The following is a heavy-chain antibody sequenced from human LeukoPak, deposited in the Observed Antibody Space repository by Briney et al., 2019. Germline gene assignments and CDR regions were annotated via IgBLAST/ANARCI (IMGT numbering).Heavy chain of an antibody. Sequence: SQTLSLTYAISRHSISSSIDAWNWITQSPSRGLDCQRRTYYMSKRYNDFAASVKSQMTITADTSNNTFSPPLNPVTPADTAMYYCARDLAGMGARGVFDSWGQGTLVTVSS. V-gene: IGHV6-1*01. D-gene: IGHD6-6*01. CDR1: RHSISSSIDA. CDR2: TYYMSKRYN. J-gene: IGHJ4*02. CDR3: ARDLAGMGARGVFDS.